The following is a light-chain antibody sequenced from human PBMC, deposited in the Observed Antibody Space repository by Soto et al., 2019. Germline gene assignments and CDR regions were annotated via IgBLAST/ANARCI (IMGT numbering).Light chain of an antibody. V-gene: IGKV1-9*01. CDR3: QQLSSYPLT. CDR2: AAS. J-gene: IGKJ4*01. CDR1: QVIATH. Sequence: QLTQSPSSLSASVGDIVTINFRASQVIATHVAWYQQKPGQAPNLLIHAASTLQSGVPSRFSGGGSGTDFTLTISSLQPEDFATYYCQQLSSYPLTFGGGTKVDIK.